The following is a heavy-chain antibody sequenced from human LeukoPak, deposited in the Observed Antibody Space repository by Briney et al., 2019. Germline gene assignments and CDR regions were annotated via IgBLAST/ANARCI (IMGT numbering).Heavy chain of an antibody. CDR1: GFTFSSYA. Sequence: GGSLRLSCAASGFTFSSYAMSWVRQAPGKGLEWVSAISGSGGSTYYADSVKGRFTISRDNSKNTLYLQMNSLRAEDTAVYYCAKAPDYDILTGYVDYWGQGTLVTVSS. D-gene: IGHD3-9*01. J-gene: IGHJ4*02. CDR3: AKAPDYDILTGYVDY. CDR2: ISGSGGST. V-gene: IGHV3-23*01.